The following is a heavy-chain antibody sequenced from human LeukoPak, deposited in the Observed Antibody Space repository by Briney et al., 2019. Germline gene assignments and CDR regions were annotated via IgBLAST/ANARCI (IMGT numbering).Heavy chain of an antibody. CDR3: ASFESRGYSYGRPPLYYFDY. V-gene: IGHV4-34*01. CDR1: GGSISSYY. J-gene: IGHJ4*02. CDR2: INHSGST. Sequence: SETLSLTCTVSGGSISSYYWSWIRQPPGKGLEWIGEINHSGSTNYNPSLKSRVTISVDTSKNQFSLKLSSVTAADTAVYYCASFESRGYSYGRPPLYYFDYWGQGTLVTVSS. D-gene: IGHD5-18*01.